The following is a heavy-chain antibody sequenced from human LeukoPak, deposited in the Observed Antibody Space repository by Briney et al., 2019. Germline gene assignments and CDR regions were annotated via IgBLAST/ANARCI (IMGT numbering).Heavy chain of an antibody. V-gene: IGHV1-46*01. Sequence: GASVKVSCKASGYTFTSYYMHWVRQAPGQGLEWMGIINPSGGSASYAQKFQGRVTMTRDMSTSTVYMELSSLRSEDTAVYYCASPINCSSTSCYLGYWGQGTLVTVSS. CDR3: ASPINCSSTSCYLGY. CDR2: INPSGGSA. J-gene: IGHJ4*02. CDR1: GYTFTSYY. D-gene: IGHD2-2*01.